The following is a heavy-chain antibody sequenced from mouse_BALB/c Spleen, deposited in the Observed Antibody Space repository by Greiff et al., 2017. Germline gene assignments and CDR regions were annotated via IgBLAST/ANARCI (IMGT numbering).Heavy chain of an antibody. J-gene: IGHJ2*01. V-gene: IGHV1-20*01. CDR3: ARSGGSRPDY. Sequence: VQLKQSGPELVKPGASVKISCKASGYSFTGYFMNWVMQSHGKSLEWIGRINPYNGDTFYNQKFKGKATLTADKSSSTAYMELSSLTSEDSAVYYCARSGGSRPDYWGQGTTLTVSS. D-gene: IGHD1-1*01. CDR1: GYSFTGYF. CDR2: INPYNGDT.